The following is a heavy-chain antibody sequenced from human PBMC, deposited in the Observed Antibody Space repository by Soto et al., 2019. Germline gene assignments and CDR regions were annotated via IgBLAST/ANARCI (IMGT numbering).Heavy chain of an antibody. CDR2: INSDGSSI. Sequence: PGGSLRLSCATSGFDFSNTWIHWVRQVPGQGLVWVSRINSDGSSIIYADSVKGRFTLSRDNAKNTTHLQMSSLRAEDTAVYYCERDFYHAMDSWGQGIPVTVSS. V-gene: IGHV3-74*01. CDR1: GFDFSNTW. CDR3: ERDFYHAMDS. D-gene: IGHD3-16*02. J-gene: IGHJ5*01.